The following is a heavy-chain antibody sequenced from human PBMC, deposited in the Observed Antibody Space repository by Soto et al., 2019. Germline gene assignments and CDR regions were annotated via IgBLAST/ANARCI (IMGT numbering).Heavy chain of an antibody. CDR2: ISSSSSYI. CDR1: GFTFSSYS. CDR3: ARGSIRGGPAYTNL. Sequence: GGALRLSCAASGFTFSSYSKNRGRQAPGKGLEWVSSISSSSSYIYYADSVKGRFTISRDNAKNSLYLQMNSLRAEDTAVYYCARGSIRGGPAYTNLWGQGTMVTVSS. J-gene: IGHJ3*01. D-gene: IGHD2-21*01. V-gene: IGHV3-21*01.